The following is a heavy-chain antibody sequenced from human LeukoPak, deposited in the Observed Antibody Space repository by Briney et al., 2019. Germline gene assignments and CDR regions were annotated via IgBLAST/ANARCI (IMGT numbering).Heavy chain of an antibody. CDR3: ARGSIAARSYYYYMDV. CDR1: GGAFSSYG. J-gene: IGHJ6*03. CDR2: ISPIFGTA. Sequence: SVKVSCKASGGAFSSYGISWGRQGQGQGHEWMGGISPIFGTANYAQKFQGRVTITTDASTNTTYVELSSLRAADTAVYYCARGSIAARSYYYYMDVWRKGTTVTVSS. D-gene: IGHD6-6*01. V-gene: IGHV1-69*05.